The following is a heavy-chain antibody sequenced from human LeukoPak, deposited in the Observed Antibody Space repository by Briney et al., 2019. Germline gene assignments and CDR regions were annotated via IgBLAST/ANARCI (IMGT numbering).Heavy chain of an antibody. Sequence: SETLSLTCAVYGGSFSGYYWSWIRQPPGKGLEWIGYIYYSGSTNYNPSLKSRVTISVDTSKNQFSLKLSSVTAADTAVYYCARVRDYTPYYYGMDVWGQGTTVTVSS. CDR3: ARVRDYTPYYYGMDV. CDR2: IYYSGST. CDR1: GGSFSGYY. J-gene: IGHJ6*02. D-gene: IGHD4-17*01. V-gene: IGHV4-59*01.